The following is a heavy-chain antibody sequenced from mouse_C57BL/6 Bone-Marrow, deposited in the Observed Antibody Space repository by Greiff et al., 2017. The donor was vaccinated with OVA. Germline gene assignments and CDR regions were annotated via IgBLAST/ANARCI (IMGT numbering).Heavy chain of an antibody. J-gene: IGHJ4*01. CDR3: ASPYSINAMDY. CDR1: GFTFSSYG. V-gene: IGHV5-6*01. D-gene: IGHD2-5*01. CDR2: ISSGGSYT. Sequence: EVNLVESGGDLVKPGGSLKLSCAASGFTFSSYGMSWVRQTPDKRLEWVATISSGGSYTYYPDSVKGRFTISRDNAKNTLYLQMSSLKSEDTAMYYCASPYSINAMDYWGQGTSVTVSS.